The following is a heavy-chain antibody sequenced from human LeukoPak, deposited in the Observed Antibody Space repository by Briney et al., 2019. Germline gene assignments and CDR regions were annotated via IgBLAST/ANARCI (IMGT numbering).Heavy chain of an antibody. V-gene: IGHV3-11*04. CDR1: GFTFSDYY. CDR3: ARMGPDELRFLEWRGPLDY. CDR2: ISDSSFTI. J-gene: IGHJ4*02. Sequence: PGGSPRLSCAASGFTFSDYYMSWIRQAPGKGLEWVSYISDSSFTIYYADSLRGRFTISRDNAKNSLYLQVKSLRAEDTAVYYCARMGPDELRFLEWRGPLDYWGQGTLVTVSS. D-gene: IGHD3-3*01.